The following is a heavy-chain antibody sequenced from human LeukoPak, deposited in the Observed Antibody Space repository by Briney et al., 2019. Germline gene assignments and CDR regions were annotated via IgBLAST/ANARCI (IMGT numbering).Heavy chain of an antibody. J-gene: IGHJ6*02. V-gene: IGHV4-34*01. D-gene: IGHD3-3*01. CDR2: INHSGST. CDR1: GGSFSGYY. Sequence: KPSETLSLTCAVYGGSFSGYYWSWIRQPPGKGLEWIGEINHSGSTNYNPSLKSRVTISVDTSKNQFSLKLSSVTAADTAVYYCARVPTPPYDFWSGYYYYYGMDVWGQGTTVTVSS. CDR3: ARVPTPPYDFWSGYYYYYGMDV.